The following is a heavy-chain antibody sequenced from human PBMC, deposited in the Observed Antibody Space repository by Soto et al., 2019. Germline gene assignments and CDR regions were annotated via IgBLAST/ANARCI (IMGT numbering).Heavy chain of an antibody. CDR2: ISYDGSNK. J-gene: IGHJ4*02. CDR1: GFTFSSYG. V-gene: IGHV3-30*03. CDR3: ATDLIARVVVAPYDY. Sequence: QVQLVESGGGVVQPGRSLRLSCAASGFTFSSYGMHWVRQAPGKGLEWVAVISYDGSNKYYADSVKGRFTISRDNSKNMLYVQMNRLRAEDPAVYYGATDLIARVVVAPYDYWGPGTLVTVSS. D-gene: IGHD2-15*01.